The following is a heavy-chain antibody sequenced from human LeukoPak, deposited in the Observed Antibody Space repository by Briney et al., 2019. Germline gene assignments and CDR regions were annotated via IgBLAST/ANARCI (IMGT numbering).Heavy chain of an antibody. CDR3: ARGGYNWNDERLPDAFDI. Sequence: ASVKVSCKASGYTFTGYYMHWVRQAPGQGLEWMGWINPNSGGTNYAQKFQGWVTMTRDASISTAYMELSRLRSDDTAVYYCARGGYNWNDERLPDAFDIWGQGTMVTVSS. V-gene: IGHV1-2*04. J-gene: IGHJ3*02. D-gene: IGHD1-1*01. CDR2: INPNSGGT. CDR1: GYTFTGYY.